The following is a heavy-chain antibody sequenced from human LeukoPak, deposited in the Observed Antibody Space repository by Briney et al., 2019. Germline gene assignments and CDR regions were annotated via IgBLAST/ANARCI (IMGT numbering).Heavy chain of an antibody. V-gene: IGHV1-69*04. Sequence: ASVKVSCKASGGTFSSYAISWVRQAPGQGLEWMGRIIPIFGIANYAQKLQGRVTMTTDTSTSTAYMELRSLRSDDTAVYYCARDLCSSTSCYPTDYYYYGMDVWGQGTTVTVSS. J-gene: IGHJ6*02. D-gene: IGHD2-2*01. CDR1: GGTFSSYA. CDR2: IIPIFGIA. CDR3: ARDLCSSTSCYPTDYYYYGMDV.